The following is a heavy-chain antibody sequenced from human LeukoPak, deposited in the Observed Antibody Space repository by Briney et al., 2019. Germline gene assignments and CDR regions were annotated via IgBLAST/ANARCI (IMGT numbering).Heavy chain of an antibody. V-gene: IGHV4-39*01. D-gene: IGHD2-15*01. CDR1: GGSIDSRSYY. CDR2: IYHSGST. J-gene: IGHJ4*02. CDR3: ARRSEFDNTHYHYFDY. Sequence: SETLSLTCTVSGGSIDSRSYYWDWIRQAPGKGLEWIGTIYHSGSTEYNPSLKSRVAIFVDTSKNRFSLILHSVAAADTAVYYCARRSEFDNTHYHYFDYWGQGALVTVSS.